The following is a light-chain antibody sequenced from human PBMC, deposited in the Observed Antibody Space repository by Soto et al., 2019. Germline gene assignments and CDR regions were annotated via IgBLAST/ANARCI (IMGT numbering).Light chain of an antibody. CDR1: SSDVGSYNL. J-gene: IGLJ1*01. V-gene: IGLV2-23*02. CDR2: EVS. Sequence: QSALTQPASVSGSPGQSITISCTGTSSDVGSYNLVSWYQQHPGKAPKVMIYEVSKRPSGVSNRFSGSKSGNTASLTLSGLQAEDEADYYCCSYGGSYVFGPGTKLTVL. CDR3: CSYGGSYV.